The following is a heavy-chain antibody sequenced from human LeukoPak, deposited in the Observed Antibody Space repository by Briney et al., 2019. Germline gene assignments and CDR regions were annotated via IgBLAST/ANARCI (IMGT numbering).Heavy chain of an antibody. V-gene: IGHV1-8*01. CDR1: GYTFTSYD. D-gene: IGHD4-17*01. J-gene: IGHJ6*03. CDR2: MNPNSSNT. CDR3: ARSGDYYYYYMDV. Sequence: ASVKVSCKASGYTFTSYDINWVRQATGQGLEWMGCMNPNSSNTGYAQKFHGRVTMTRNTYKSTAYMELSSLRSEDTAVYYCARSGDYYYYYMDVWGKGTTVTVSS.